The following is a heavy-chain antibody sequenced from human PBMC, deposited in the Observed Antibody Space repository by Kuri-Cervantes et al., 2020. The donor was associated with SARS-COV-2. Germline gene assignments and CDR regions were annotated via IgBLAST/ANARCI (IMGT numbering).Heavy chain of an antibody. V-gene: IGHV1-69*05. J-gene: IGHJ6*03. D-gene: IGHD7-27*01. Sequence: SVKVSCKACVGIFSSYANSWVRQAPGQGLEWMGGIIPIFGTANYAQKFQGRVTITTDESTSTAYMELSSLRSEDTAVYYCARDRGQLGIGVYYYYMDVWGKGTTVTVSS. CDR1: VGIFSSYA. CDR3: ARDRGQLGIGVYYYYMDV. CDR2: IIPIFGTA.